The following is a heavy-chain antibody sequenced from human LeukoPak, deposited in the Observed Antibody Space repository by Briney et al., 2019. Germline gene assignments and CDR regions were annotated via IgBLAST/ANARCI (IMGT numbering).Heavy chain of an antibody. D-gene: IGHD3-3*01. Sequence: GGSLRLSCAASGFIFDDHGMHWVRQAPGKGLEGVSGISWSSGIIGYADSVKGRFTISRDNAKNSLDLQMESLRAEDTAVYYCAKDTGSPADAITMEDNAFDIWGQGTMVTVSS. CDR2: ISWSSGII. J-gene: IGHJ3*02. V-gene: IGHV3-9*01. CDR1: GFIFDDHG. CDR3: AKDTGSPADAITMEDNAFDI.